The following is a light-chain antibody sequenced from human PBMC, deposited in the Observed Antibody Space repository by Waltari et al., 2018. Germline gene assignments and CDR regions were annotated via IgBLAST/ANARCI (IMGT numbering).Light chain of an antibody. CDR1: ALPKTY. CDR2: KDR. Sequence: SYELTQPPSVSVSPGQPARITCSGDALPKTYAYWYQQKPAKAPVLGIYKDRERPSGIPERFSGSSSGTTVTLTISGVQAEDEADYYCQSADSSGTYEVFGGGTKLTVL. V-gene: IGLV3-25*03. CDR3: QSADSSGTYEV. J-gene: IGLJ2*01.